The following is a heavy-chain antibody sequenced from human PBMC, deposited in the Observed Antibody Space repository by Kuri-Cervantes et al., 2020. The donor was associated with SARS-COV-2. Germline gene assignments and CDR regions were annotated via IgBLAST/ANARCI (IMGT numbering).Heavy chain of an antibody. CDR3: AKDPSEDYGSGE. V-gene: IGHV3-23*01. D-gene: IGHD3-10*01. Sequence: GGSLRLSCAASGFTFSSYAMSWVRQAPGKGLEWVSAISARGGGTYYADSVKGRFTISRDNSKNTLYLQMNSLRADDTAVYYCAKDPSEDYGSGEWGQGALVTVSS. CDR1: GFTFSSYA. CDR2: ISARGGGT. J-gene: IGHJ4*02.